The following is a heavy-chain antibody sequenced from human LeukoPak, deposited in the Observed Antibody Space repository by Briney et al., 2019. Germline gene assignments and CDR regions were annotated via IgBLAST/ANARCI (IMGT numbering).Heavy chain of an antibody. Sequence: GGSLRLSCAASGFTFSNYNMNWVRQAPGKGLEWVSSISSSSSYIYYADSVKGRFTISRDNAKNSLYLQMNSLRAEDTAVYYCAPGAQPYNWFDPWGQGTLVTVSS. CDR3: APGAQPYNWFDP. CDR2: ISSSSSYI. J-gene: IGHJ5*02. CDR1: GFTFSNYN. V-gene: IGHV3-21*01. D-gene: IGHD1-1*01.